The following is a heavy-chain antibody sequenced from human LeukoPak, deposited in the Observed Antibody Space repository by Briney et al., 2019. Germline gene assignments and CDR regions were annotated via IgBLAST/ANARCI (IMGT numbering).Heavy chain of an antibody. Sequence: ASVKVSCKASGYTFTGYYMHRVRQAPGQGLEWMGWINPNSGGTNYAQKFQGRVTMTRDTSISTAYMELSRLRSDDTAVYYCARMVRGVITNFDYWGQGTLVTVSS. V-gene: IGHV1-2*02. J-gene: IGHJ4*02. CDR2: INPNSGGT. CDR1: GYTFTGYY. D-gene: IGHD3-10*01. CDR3: ARMVRGVITNFDY.